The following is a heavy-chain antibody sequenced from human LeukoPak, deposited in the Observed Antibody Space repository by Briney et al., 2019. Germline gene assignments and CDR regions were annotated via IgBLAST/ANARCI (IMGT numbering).Heavy chain of an antibody. CDR1: GITFSNYA. D-gene: IGHD5-18*01. CDR3: AGRVTGYSSGYVY. Sequence: GGSLRLSGVASGITFSNYAVSWFGQAPEKGLDWVSVISGSAHKIRYADSVKGRFTISRDNSENIVYLQMNNLRAEDTAVYYCAGRVTGYSSGYVYWGQGTLVTVSS. J-gene: IGHJ4*02. V-gene: IGHV3-23*01. CDR2: ISGSAHKI.